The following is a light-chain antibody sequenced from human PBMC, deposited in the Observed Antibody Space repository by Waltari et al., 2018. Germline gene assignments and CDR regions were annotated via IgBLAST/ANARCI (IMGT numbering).Light chain of an antibody. CDR2: YGA. V-gene: IGLV2-11*01. CDR3: CSHTGRYTSVV. Sequence: QSALTPPRSVSGSPGQSVTISCAGTSSGDGVYLYASWCKQYPGTAPKLRIYYGANRPSGVPDRFSGSRSDNTASLTISGLQHEDEADYYCCSHTGRYTSVVFGGGTKLTVL. CDR1: SSGDGVYLY. J-gene: IGLJ3*02.